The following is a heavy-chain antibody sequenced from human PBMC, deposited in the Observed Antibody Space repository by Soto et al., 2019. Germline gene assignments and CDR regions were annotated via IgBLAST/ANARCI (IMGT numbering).Heavy chain of an antibody. D-gene: IGHD1-7*01. Sequence: SETLSLTCAVYGGSFSGYYWSWIRQPPGKGLEWIGEINHSGSTNYNPSLKSRVTISVDTSKNQFSLELDSVTAADTAVYYCARRKSPPGTWARHSYYGMDVWGQGTTVTVSS. CDR1: GGSFSGYY. CDR3: ARRKSPPGTWARHSYYGMDV. J-gene: IGHJ6*02. CDR2: INHSGST. V-gene: IGHV4-34*01.